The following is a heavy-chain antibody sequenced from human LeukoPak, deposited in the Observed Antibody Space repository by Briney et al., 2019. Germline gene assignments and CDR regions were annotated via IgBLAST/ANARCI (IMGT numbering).Heavy chain of an antibody. Sequence: ASVKVSCKPSGYTFTAYYIHWVRQAPGQGLEWMGWINPNSGGTNSAQKFQSRVTMTRDTAISTDYMELSRLRSDDTAVYYCASPAVAGIHTFLDYWGQGTLVTVSS. V-gene: IGHV1-2*02. D-gene: IGHD6-19*01. CDR3: ASPAVAGIHTFLDY. J-gene: IGHJ4*02. CDR2: INPNSGGT. CDR1: GYTFTAYY.